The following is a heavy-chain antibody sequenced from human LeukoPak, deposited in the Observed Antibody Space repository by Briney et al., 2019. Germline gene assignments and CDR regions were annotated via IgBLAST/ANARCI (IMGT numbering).Heavy chain of an antibody. CDR1: GYSFTTYW. J-gene: IGHJ4*02. CDR3: ARSPASDRFDY. Sequence: GESLKISCQGSGYSFTTYWIAWVRQMPGKGLEWMGIIYLGNDDIRYNPSFQGQVTISADKSISTAYLQWSSLKASDTAMYYCARSPASDRFDYWGQGTLVTVSS. CDR2: IYLGNDDI. V-gene: IGHV5-51*01.